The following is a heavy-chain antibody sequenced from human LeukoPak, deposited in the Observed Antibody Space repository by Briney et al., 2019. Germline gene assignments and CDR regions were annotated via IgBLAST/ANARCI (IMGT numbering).Heavy chain of an antibody. CDR2: IYYSGST. D-gene: IGHD3-10*01. V-gene: IGHV4-59*01. J-gene: IGHJ3*02. CDR3: ARGQYGSGSYPPGAFDI. Sequence: SETLSLTCTVSGGSISSYYWSWIRQPPGKGLEWIGYIYYSGSTNYNPSLKSRVTISVDTSKNQFSLKLSFVTAADTAVYYCARGQYGSGSYPPGAFDIWGQGTMVTVSS. CDR1: GGSISSYY.